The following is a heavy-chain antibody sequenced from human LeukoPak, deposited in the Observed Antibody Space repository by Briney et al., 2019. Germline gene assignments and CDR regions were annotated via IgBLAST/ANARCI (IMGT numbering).Heavy chain of an antibody. J-gene: IGHJ4*02. CDR2: IIPILGIA. D-gene: IGHD2-21*02. Sequence: SVKVSCKASGGTFSSYAISWVRQAPGQGLEWMGRIIPILGIANYAQKFQGRVTITADKSTSTAYMELSSLRSEDTAVYYCAKESSGDWYFDYWGQGTLVTVSS. CDR1: GGTFSSYA. V-gene: IGHV1-69*04. CDR3: AKESSGDWYFDY.